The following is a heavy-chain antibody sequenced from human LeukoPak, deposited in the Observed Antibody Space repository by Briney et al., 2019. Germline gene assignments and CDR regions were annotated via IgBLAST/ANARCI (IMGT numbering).Heavy chain of an antibody. CDR1: GFTFSSYG. CDR2: IRYDGSNK. V-gene: IGHV3-30*02. D-gene: IGHD3-3*01. Sequence: GGSLRLSCAASGFTFSSYGMHWVRQAPGKGLEWVAFIRYDGSNKYYADSVKGRFTISRDNSKKSLYLQMNSLRAEDTALYYCAKVRLRFSDYHYMDVWGKGTTVTVSS. CDR3: AKVRLRFSDYHYMDV. J-gene: IGHJ6*03.